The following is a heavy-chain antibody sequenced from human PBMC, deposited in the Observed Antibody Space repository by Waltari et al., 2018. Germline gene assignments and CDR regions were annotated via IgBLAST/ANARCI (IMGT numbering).Heavy chain of an antibody. Sequence: EVQLVESGGGWVQPGGSLRHSCAASGFTFSSYAMSWVRQAPGKGLEWVSAISGSGGSTYYADSVKGRFTISRDNSKNTLYLQVNSLRAEDTAVYYCAKHRYYDSSFDYWGQGTLVTVSS. CDR3: AKHRYYDSSFDY. V-gene: IGHV3-23*04. D-gene: IGHD3-22*01. CDR2: ISGSGGST. J-gene: IGHJ4*02. CDR1: GFTFSSYA.